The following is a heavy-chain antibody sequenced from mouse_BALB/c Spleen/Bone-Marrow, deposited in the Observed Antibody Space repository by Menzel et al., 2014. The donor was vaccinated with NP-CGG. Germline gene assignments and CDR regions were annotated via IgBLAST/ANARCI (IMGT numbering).Heavy chain of an antibody. CDR1: GYTFTSYV. J-gene: IGHJ2*01. V-gene: IGHV1-14*01. D-gene: IGHD3-2*01. CDR3: ARPRQLGLPYYFDY. Sequence: EVQLQQSGPELVKPGASVKMSCKASGYTFTSYVMHWVKQKPGQGLEWIGYINPYNDGTKYNEKFKGKATLTSDKSSSTACVELSSLTSEDSAVYYCARPRQLGLPYYFDYWGHGTTLTVSS. CDR2: INPYNDGT.